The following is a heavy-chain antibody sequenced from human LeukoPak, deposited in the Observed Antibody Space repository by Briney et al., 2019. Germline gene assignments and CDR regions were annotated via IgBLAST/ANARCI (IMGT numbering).Heavy chain of an antibody. V-gene: IGHV3-21*01. CDR2: ISSSSSYI. CDR3: ARAVATITPKAFDI. D-gene: IGHD5-12*01. J-gene: IGHJ3*02. Sequence: GGSLRLSCAASGFTFSSHSMNWVRQAPGKGLEWVSSISSSSSYIYYADSVKGRFTISRDNAKNSLYLQMNSLRAEDTAVYYCARAVATITPKAFDIWGQGTMVTVSS. CDR1: GFTFSSHS.